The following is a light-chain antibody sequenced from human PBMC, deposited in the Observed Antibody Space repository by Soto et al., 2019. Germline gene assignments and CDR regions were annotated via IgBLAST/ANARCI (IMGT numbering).Light chain of an antibody. Sequence: VVMTQSPATLSVSPGERATLSCRARQSVRSNLAWYQQKPRQAPRLLIYGASTRATDIPARFSGSGSGTEFTLTISSLQSEDFAVYYCQQYNYWPPYTFGQGTKVEIK. CDR3: QQYNYWPPYT. CDR2: GAS. J-gene: IGKJ2*01. CDR1: QSVRSN. V-gene: IGKV3-15*01.